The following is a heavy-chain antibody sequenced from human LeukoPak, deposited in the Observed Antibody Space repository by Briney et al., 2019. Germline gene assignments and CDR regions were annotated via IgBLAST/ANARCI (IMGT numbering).Heavy chain of an antibody. CDR3: AEGSLYDSSGYYPRYYFDY. V-gene: IGHV3-23*01. CDR2: ISGSGGST. CDR1: GFTFSSYA. Sequence: PGGSLRLSCAASGFTFSSYAMSWVRQAPGKGLEWVSAISGSGGSTYYADSVKGRFTISRDNSKNTLYLQMNSLRAEDTAVYYCAEGSLYDSSGYYPRYYFDYWGQGTLVTVSS. D-gene: IGHD3-22*01. J-gene: IGHJ4*02.